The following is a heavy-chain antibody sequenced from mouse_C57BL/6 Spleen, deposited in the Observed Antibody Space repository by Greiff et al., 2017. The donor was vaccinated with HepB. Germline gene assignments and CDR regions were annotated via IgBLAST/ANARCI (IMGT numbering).Heavy chain of an antibody. Sequence: VKLVESDAELVKPGASVKISCKVSGYTFTDHTIHWMKQRPEQGLEWIGYIYPRDGSTKYNEKFKGKATLTADKSSSTAYMQLNSLTSEDSAVYFCAREGTTVDWYFDVWGTGTTVTVSS. CDR1: GYTFTDHT. D-gene: IGHD1-1*01. CDR3: AREGTTVDWYFDV. CDR2: IYPRDGST. J-gene: IGHJ1*03. V-gene: IGHV1-78*01.